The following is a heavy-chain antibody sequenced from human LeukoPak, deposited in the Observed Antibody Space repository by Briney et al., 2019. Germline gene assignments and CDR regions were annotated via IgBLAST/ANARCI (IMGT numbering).Heavy chain of an antibody. Sequence: GGSLRLSCAASGFTFSSYAMYWVRQAPGKGLEWVSGIFGSGGSTHYADSVKGRFTISRDNSKNTVYLQMNSLRAEDTAVYYCAKTATGYSSGRFPGWPVDYWGQGTLVTVSS. D-gene: IGHD6-19*01. V-gene: IGHV3-23*01. CDR3: AKTATGYSSGRFPGWPVDY. CDR2: IFGSGGST. CDR1: GFTFSSYA. J-gene: IGHJ4*02.